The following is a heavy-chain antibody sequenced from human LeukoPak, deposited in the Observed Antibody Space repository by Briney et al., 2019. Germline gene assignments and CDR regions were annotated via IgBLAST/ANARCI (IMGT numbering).Heavy chain of an antibody. D-gene: IGHD6-19*01. CDR1: GGSISSSSYY. V-gene: IGHV4-61*05. J-gene: IGHJ4*02. CDR3: ARRLDSSGWVNY. Sequence: TSETLSLTCTVSGGSISSSSYYWGWIRQPPGKGLEWLGYIYYSGSTNYNPSLKSRVTISVDTSKNQFSLKLSSVTAADTAVYYCARRLDSSGWVNYWGQGTLVTVSS. CDR2: IYYSGST.